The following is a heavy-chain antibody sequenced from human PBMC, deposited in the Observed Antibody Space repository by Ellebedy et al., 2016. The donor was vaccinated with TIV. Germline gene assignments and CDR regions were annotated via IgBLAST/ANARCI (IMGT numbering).Heavy chain of an antibody. CDR3: ARVKAYSAFDI. CDR2: ISYDGSNY. Sequence: PGGSLRLSCAASGFTFSRSAMHWVRQAPGKGLEWVAVISYDGSNYYYADSVKGRFTISRHKSKDTLYLQMNSLRADDTAVYYCARVKAYSAFDIWGQGTRVTVSS. CDR1: GFTFSRSA. J-gene: IGHJ3*02. D-gene: IGHD2-15*01. V-gene: IGHV3-30-3*01.